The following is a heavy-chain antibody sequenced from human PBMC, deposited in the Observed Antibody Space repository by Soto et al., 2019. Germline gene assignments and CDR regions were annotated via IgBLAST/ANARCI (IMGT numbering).Heavy chain of an antibody. Sequence: QVQLVESGGGVVQPGKSLRLSCAACGFIFSNYGMHWVRQAPGKGLEWVALISFDGKNRNYADSVKGRFTIYRDNPKNTLYLEMNSLRPEDTAFYYCAKRGGVVGGSEHPFFEYWGQGTLVTVSS. V-gene: IGHV3-30*18. CDR1: GFIFSNYG. D-gene: IGHD2-15*01. J-gene: IGHJ4*02. CDR2: ISFDGKNR. CDR3: AKRGGVVGGSEHPFFEY.